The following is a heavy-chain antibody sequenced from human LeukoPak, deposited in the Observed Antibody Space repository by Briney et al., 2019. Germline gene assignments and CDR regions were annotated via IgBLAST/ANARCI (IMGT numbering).Heavy chain of an antibody. J-gene: IGHJ4*02. D-gene: IGHD3-3*01. CDR1: GYTFTDYY. CDR2: VDPEDGET. V-gene: IGHV1-69-2*01. CDR3: ATDPGLEWLLFDY. Sequence: PWASVKISCKASGYTFTDYYMHWEQQAPGKGLEWMGRVDPEDGETIYAEKFQGRVTITADTSTDTAYMELSSLRSEDTAVYYCATDPGLEWLLFDYWGQGTLVTVSS.